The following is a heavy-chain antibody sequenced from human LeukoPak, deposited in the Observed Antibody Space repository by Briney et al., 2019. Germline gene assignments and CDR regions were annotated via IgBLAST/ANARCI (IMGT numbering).Heavy chain of an antibody. V-gene: IGHV4-34*01. J-gene: IGHJ6*03. Sequence: SETLSLTCAVYGGSFSGYYWSWIRQPPGKGLEWIGEINHSGSTNYNLSLKSRVTISVDTSKNQFSLKLSSVTAADTAVYYCARRVYYYYMDVWGKGTTVTVSS. CDR1: GGSFSGYY. CDR2: INHSGST. CDR3: ARRVYYYYMDV.